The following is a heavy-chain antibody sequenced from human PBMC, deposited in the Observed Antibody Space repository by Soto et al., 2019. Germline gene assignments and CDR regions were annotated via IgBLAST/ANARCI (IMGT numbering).Heavy chain of an antibody. V-gene: IGHV3-30*18. D-gene: IGHD1-1*01. CDR2: ISYDGSNK. CDR1: GFTFSSYG. J-gene: IGHJ4*02. Sequence: QVQLVESGGGVVQPGRSLRLSCAASGFTFSSYGMHWVRQAPGKGLEWVAVISYDGSNKYYADSVKGRFTISRDNSKNTLYLQMNSLRAEDTAVYYCAKDRGLQAGYLGPDWGQGILVTVSS. CDR3: AKDRGLQAGYLGPD.